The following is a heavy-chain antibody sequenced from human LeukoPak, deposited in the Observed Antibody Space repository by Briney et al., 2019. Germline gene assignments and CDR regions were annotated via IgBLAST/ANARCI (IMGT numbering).Heavy chain of an antibody. Sequence: GGSLRPSCVVSGFSFSSYGMSWVRQAPGKGLEWISVISGSGGSIFYADSVKGRFTISRDDSKNTLYLQMNSLRAEDTAVYYCARDCCLRYASGNWGQGTLVTVSS. CDR1: GFSFSSYG. CDR3: ARDCCLRYASGN. D-gene: IGHD3-9*01. J-gene: IGHJ4*02. CDR2: ISGSGGSI. V-gene: IGHV3-23*01.